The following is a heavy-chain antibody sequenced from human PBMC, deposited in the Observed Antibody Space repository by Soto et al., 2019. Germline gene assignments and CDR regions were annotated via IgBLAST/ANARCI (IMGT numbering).Heavy chain of an antibody. D-gene: IGHD6-19*01. V-gene: IGHV4-34*01. CDR1: GGSFSGYY. CDR2: INHSGST. J-gene: IGHJ3*02. CDR3: ATHIAVSGTEVVAFDI. Sequence: SETLSLTCAVYGGSFSGYYWSWIRQPPGKGLEWIGEINHSGSTNYNPSLKSRVTISVDTSKNQFSLKLSSVTAADTAVYYCATHIAVSGTEVVAFDIWGQGTMVTVSS.